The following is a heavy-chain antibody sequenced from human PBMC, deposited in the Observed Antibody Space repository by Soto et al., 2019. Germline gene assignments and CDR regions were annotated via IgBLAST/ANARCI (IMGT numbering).Heavy chain of an antibody. Sequence: SETLSLTCTVSGGSISTHYWNWVRQPPGKGLEWIGYIDYKGNTKYNPSLKSPVTTSVDTSNNQFSLNLNSVTAADTAVYHCARDYYGDYYFDSWGQGILVTVSS. J-gene: IGHJ4*02. CDR1: GGSISTHY. D-gene: IGHD4-17*01. V-gene: IGHV4-59*11. CDR3: ARDYYGDYYFDS. CDR2: IDYKGNT.